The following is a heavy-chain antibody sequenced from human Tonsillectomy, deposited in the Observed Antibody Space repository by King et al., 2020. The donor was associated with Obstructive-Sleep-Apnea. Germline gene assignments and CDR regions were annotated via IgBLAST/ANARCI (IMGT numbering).Heavy chain of an antibody. Sequence: QVQLQESGPGLVRPSQTLSLTCSVSGGPIRSDVHYWTWIRHNPGKGLEWIGSIYYTGTTDYNPSLKSRVTISLDTSTSQFSLRLSAVTAADTAVYYCAREGIRGPFYFGMDVWGQGTTVTVSS. V-gene: IGHV4-31*03. D-gene: IGHD3-10*01. J-gene: IGHJ6*02. CDR1: GGPIRSDVHY. CDR3: AREGIRGPFYFGMDV. CDR2: IYYTGTT.